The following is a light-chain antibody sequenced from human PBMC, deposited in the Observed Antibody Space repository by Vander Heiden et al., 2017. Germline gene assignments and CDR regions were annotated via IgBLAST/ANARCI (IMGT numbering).Light chain of an antibody. J-gene: IGKJ2*01. CDR2: KAS. CDR1: QSISSW. CDR3: QQYNGGYT. Sequence: DIQMTQSPSPLSASVGDRVTITCRASQSISSWLAWYQQKPGKAPKLLIYKASSLESGVPSRFSGSGSGTEFTLTISSLQPDDFATYYCQQYNGGYTFGQGTKLEIK. V-gene: IGKV1-5*03.